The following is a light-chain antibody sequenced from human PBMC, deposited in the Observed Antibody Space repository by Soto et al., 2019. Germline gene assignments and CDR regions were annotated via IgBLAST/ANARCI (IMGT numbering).Light chain of an antibody. Sequence: QSALTQPASVSGSPGQSITISCTGTSSDVGGYNYVSWYQHHPGKAPKLMIYDVTNRPSGVSNRFSGSKSGNTASLTISGLQAEDEADYYCTSYTTSSPYVVFGEGTKLTVL. J-gene: IGLJ2*01. V-gene: IGLV2-14*03. CDR2: DVT. CDR1: SSDVGGYNY. CDR3: TSYTTSSPYVV.